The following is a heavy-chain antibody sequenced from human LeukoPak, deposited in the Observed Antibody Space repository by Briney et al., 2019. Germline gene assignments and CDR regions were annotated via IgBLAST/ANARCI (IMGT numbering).Heavy chain of an antibody. V-gene: IGHV4-39*02. CDR3: ARQYHDSTGYYYFDY. J-gene: IGHJ4*02. CDR2: MYYSGKT. Sequence: PSETLSLTCTGSGDAITGSTYYWGWIRQPPGKRLEWIGSMYYSGKTYYNPSLKSRVTISADTSKNHVSLKLSSVTAAETAVYYCARQYHDSTGYYYFDYWGQGTLVTVSS. CDR1: GDAITGSTYY. D-gene: IGHD3-22*01.